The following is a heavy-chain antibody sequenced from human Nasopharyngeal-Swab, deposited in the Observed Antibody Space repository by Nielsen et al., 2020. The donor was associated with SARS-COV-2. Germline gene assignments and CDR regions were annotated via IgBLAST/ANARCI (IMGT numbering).Heavy chain of an antibody. CDR1: GGSLSSYS. J-gene: IGHJ6*03. V-gene: IGHV4-59*01. D-gene: IGHD6-13*01. CDR2: IYYSGST. CDR3: ARTAGYYYMDV. Sequence: SQTLSLTFAVSGGSLSSYSWSWIRLPPGKGLEWIGYIYYSGSTNYSPSLKSRVTISVDTSKNQFSLKLNSVTAADTAVYYCARTAGYYYMDVWGKGTTVTVSS.